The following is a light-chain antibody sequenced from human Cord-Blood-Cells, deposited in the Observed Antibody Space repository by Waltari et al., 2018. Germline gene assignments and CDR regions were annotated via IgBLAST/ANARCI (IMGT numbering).Light chain of an antibody. V-gene: IGKV1-12*01. CDR1: QCISSW. J-gene: IGKJ4*01. CDR2: AAS. Sequence: DIQTTQSTSSVHASVGDRVTITFRASQCISSWLAWYKQKPGKAPKLLIYAASSLQSGVPSRFSGSGSVTDFTLTISSLQPEDCATYYCQQANSFPLTFGVGTKVEIK. CDR3: QQANSFPLT.